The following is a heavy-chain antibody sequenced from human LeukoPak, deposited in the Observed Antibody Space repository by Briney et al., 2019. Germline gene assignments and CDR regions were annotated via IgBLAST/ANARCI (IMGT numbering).Heavy chain of an antibody. CDR1: GFTFSSYS. J-gene: IGHJ4*02. V-gene: IGHV3-21*01. CDR3: ARGEQQRGYFDY. CDR2: ISSSSSYI. D-gene: IGHD6-13*01. Sequence: GGSLRLSCAASGFTFSSYSMNWVHQAPGKGLEWVSSISSSSSYIYYADSVKGRFTISRDNAKNSLYLQMNSLRAEDTAVYYCARGEQQRGYFDYWGQGTLVTVSS.